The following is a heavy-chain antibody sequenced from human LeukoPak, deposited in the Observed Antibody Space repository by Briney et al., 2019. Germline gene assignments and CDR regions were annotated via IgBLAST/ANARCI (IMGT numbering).Heavy chain of an antibody. D-gene: IGHD3-22*01. CDR1: GGSISSSSYY. CDR3: ARRYYDSVGVYEADPDWYFDL. CDR2: IYYSGST. Sequence: PSETLSLTCTVSGGSISSSSYYWGWIRQPPGKGLEWIGSIYYSGSTYYNPSLKSRVTISVDTSRNQFSLNLSSVTAADTAMYYCARRYYDSVGVYEADPDWYFDLWGRGTLVTVSS. J-gene: IGHJ2*01. V-gene: IGHV4-39*07.